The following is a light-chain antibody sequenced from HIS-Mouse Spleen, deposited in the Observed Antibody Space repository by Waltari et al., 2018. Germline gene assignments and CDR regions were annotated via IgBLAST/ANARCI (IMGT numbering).Light chain of an antibody. V-gene: IGLV3-10*01. Sequence: SYELTQPPSVSVSPGQTARITCSGDALPKKYAYWYQQKSGQAPVLVIYEDSKRPSGIPERFAGSRSGTMATVTISGAQVEDEADYYCYSTDSSGNHRVFGGGTKLTVL. J-gene: IGLJ2*01. CDR1: ALPKKY. CDR3: YSTDSSGNHRV. CDR2: EDS.